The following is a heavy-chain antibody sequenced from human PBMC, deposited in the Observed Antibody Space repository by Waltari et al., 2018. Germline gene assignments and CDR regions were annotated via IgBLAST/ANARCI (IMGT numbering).Heavy chain of an antibody. J-gene: IGHJ4*02. D-gene: IGHD1-1*01. CDR2: MNKDGSER. CDR1: GFPLGHDW. Sequence: EVQLVESGGGLAHPGGSLTLSCVGPGFPLGHDWMTWVRQAPGKGLEWGATMNKDGSERYYVDSVRGRFIISKDDAKNSLSLEMNILAVEDTAIYYCARDSPDKHWKFFGNDHWGQGTLVNVSP. V-gene: IGHV3-7*01. CDR3: ARDSPDKHWKFFGNDH.